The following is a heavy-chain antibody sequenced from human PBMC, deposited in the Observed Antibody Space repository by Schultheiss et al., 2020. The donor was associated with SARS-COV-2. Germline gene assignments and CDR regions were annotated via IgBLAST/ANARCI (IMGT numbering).Heavy chain of an antibody. CDR3: ASYGDHYYFQH. CDR2: INPNSGGT. V-gene: IGHV1-2*06. J-gene: IGHJ4*02. CDR1: GYTFTGYY. Sequence: ASVKVSCKASGYTFTGYYMHWVRQAPGQGLEWMGRINPNSGGTNYAQKLRGRVTMTTDTSTSTAYMELRSLRSDDTAVYYCASYGDHYYFQHWGQGTLVTVSS. D-gene: IGHD4-17*01.